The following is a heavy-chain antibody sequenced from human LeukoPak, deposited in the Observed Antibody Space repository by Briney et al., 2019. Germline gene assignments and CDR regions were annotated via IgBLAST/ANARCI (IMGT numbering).Heavy chain of an antibody. V-gene: IGHV1-69*13. D-gene: IGHD3-3*01. J-gene: IGHJ4*02. CDR3: ARERRESITIFGVVNHPFDY. CDR1: GGTFSSYA. Sequence: SVKVSCKASGGTFSSYAISWVRQAPGQGLEWMGGIIPIFVTANYAQKFQGRVTITADASTSTAYMELSSLRSEDTAVYYCARERRESITIFGVVNHPFDYWGQGTLVTVSS. CDR2: IIPIFVTA.